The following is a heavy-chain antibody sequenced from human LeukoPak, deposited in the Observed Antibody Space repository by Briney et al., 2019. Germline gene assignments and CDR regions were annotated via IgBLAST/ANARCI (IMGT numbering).Heavy chain of an antibody. CDR3: ARDEYSSSSTPLPFDY. CDR2: IIPISDAT. V-gene: IGHV1-69*01. D-gene: IGHD6-6*01. CDR1: RGTFRYYA. Sequence: ASVKVSCKASRGTFRYYAISWVRQAPGQGLEWMGGIIPISDATYYAQKFQGRVTITADESTTTAYMELSSLRSEDTAVYYCARDEYSSSSTPLPFDYWGQGTLVTASS. J-gene: IGHJ4*02.